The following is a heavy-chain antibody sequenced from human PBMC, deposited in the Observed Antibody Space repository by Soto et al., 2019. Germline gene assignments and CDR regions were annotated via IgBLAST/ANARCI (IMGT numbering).Heavy chain of an antibody. Sequence: QVQLVQSGAEVKKPGSSVKVSCKASGGTFSSYAISWVRQAPGQGLEWMGGIVPIFGTANYAQKFQGRVTITADDSTSTAYMELSSLRSEDTAVYYCARVMWRVPDQLVRGVMAWMYYYGMDVWGQGTTVTVSS. J-gene: IGHJ6*02. CDR2: IVPIFGTA. CDR3: ARVMWRVPDQLVRGVMAWMYYYGMDV. CDR1: GGTFSSYA. D-gene: IGHD3-10*01. V-gene: IGHV1-69*01.